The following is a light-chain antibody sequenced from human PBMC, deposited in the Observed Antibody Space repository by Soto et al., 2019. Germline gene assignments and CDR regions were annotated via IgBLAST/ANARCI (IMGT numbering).Light chain of an antibody. CDR1: ESISRH. CDR3: QQSYSSPH. Sequence: DIQMTQSPSSLSAAAGDRITITCRASESISRHLNWYQQKPGQAPKLLIYAASTLQSGVPSRFSGSGSGTEFPLTITSLEPEDFATYYCQQSYSSPHFGPGTTVD. CDR2: AAS. V-gene: IGKV1-39*01. J-gene: IGKJ3*01.